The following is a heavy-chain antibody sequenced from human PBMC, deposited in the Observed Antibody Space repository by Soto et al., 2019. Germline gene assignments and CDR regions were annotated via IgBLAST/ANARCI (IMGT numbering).Heavy chain of an antibody. V-gene: IGHV3-23*01. CDR1: GFTFSSYA. J-gene: IGHJ5*01. Sequence: SCAASGFTFSSYAMSWVRQASGKGLEWVSVISGGGITHYANSVKGRFTISRDNSKNTVYLQMSTLRAEDTALYYCAKGTNYVGVFDSWGQGTLVTVSS. CDR3: AKGTNYVGVFDS. D-gene: IGHD2-8*01. CDR2: ISGGGIT.